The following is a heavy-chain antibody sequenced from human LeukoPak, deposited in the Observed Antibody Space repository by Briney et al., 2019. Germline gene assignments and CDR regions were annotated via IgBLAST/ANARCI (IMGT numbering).Heavy chain of an antibody. CDR1: GYSFTSYW. Sequence: KSGESLKISCKGSGYSFTSYWIGWVRQMPGKGLEWMGIIYPGDSDTRYSPSFQGQVTISADKSISTAYLQWSSLKASDTAMYYCARLMQRGYSYGYPFDYWGQGTLVTVSS. V-gene: IGHV5-51*01. CDR2: IYPGDSDT. J-gene: IGHJ4*02. D-gene: IGHD5-18*01. CDR3: ARLMQRGYSYGYPFDY.